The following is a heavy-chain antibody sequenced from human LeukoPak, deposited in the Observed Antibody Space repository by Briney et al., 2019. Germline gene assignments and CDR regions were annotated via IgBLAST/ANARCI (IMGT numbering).Heavy chain of an antibody. CDR2: IYSGGST. CDR3: AKGQELDDGVFDS. V-gene: IGHV3-53*01. Sequence: GGSLRLSCAASGFTVSSNYMSWVRQAPGKGLEWVSVIYSGGSTYYADSVTGRFTISRDNSKNTLYLQMNSLRGEDSAIYYCAKGQELDDGVFDSWGQGTLVTVSS. J-gene: IGHJ4*02. D-gene: IGHD1-1*01. CDR1: GFTVSSNY.